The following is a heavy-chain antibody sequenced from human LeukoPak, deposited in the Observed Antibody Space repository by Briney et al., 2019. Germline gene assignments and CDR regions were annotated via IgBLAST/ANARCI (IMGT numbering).Heavy chain of an antibody. Sequence: PSETLSLTCAVYGVSLSGYYWSWIRQPLGKGLEWIGEINHSGSTNYNPSLKSRVTISVDTSKNQFSLKLSSVTAADTAVYYCARKRGYCSSTSCYKPGIAAAGTRGRWFDPWGQGTLVTVSS. V-gene: IGHV4-34*01. CDR1: GVSLSGYY. CDR2: INHSGST. CDR3: ARKRGYCSSTSCYKPGIAAAGTRGRWFDP. D-gene: IGHD2-2*02. J-gene: IGHJ5*02.